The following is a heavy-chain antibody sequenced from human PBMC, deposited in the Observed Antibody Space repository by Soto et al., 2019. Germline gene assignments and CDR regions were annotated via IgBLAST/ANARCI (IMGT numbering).Heavy chain of an antibody. D-gene: IGHD4-17*01. J-gene: IGHJ4*02. CDR1: GFTFSNYG. Sequence: VQLVESGGGVVQPGMSLRLSCAASGFTFSNYGMNWVRQAPDKGLEWVAVIWYDGSGNYYAESVKGRFTISRDNSKNTLFLQMNSLRAEDTAVYYCATLGTTLTAVDYWGQGTLVTVSS. V-gene: IGHV3-33*01. CDR2: IWYDGSGN. CDR3: ATLGTTLTAVDY.